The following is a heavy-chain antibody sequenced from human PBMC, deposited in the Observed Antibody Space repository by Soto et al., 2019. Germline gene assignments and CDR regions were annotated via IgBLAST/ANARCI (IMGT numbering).Heavy chain of an antibody. V-gene: IGHV3-74*01. CDR3: ARGPSGWFGYDY. D-gene: IGHD6-19*01. CDR1: GFTFSTSW. Sequence: GGSLRLSCAASGFTFSTSWMHWARQAAGKGLVWVSRINSDASTTNYADSVKGRFTISRDNAKNTLYLQMDSLTAEDTAVYYCARGPSGWFGYDYWGQGTLVTVSS. J-gene: IGHJ4*02. CDR2: INSDASTT.